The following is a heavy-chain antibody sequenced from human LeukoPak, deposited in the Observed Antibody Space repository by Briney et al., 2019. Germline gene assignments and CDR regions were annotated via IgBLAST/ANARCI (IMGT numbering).Heavy chain of an antibody. CDR2: ISVSGGGT. CDR3: VKDWRDESNCGGDCLQY. D-gene: IGHD2-21*02. V-gene: IGHV3-23*01. CDR1: GFTFSAYS. J-gene: IGHJ4*02. Sequence: GGSLRLSCVASGFTFSAYSMTWVRQAPGKGLDWVSSISVSGGGTYYEDSVRGRFTISRDNSKNTLYLHMNSLRAEDTAVYYCVKDWRDESNCGGDCLQYWGQGTLVTVSS.